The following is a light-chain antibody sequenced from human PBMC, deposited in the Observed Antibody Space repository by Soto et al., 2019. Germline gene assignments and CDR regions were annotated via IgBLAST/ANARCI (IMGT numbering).Light chain of an antibody. J-gene: IGKJ4*01. Sequence: DIVMAQSPLSLPVTPGEPASISCRSSQSLLHSNGYNYLDWYLQKPRQSPQLLICLGSNRASGVPDRFSGSGSGTDFTLKISRVEGEDVGVYFCMQGIQSPLTFGRGTKVQIK. CDR1: QSLLHSNGYNY. CDR3: MQGIQSPLT. CDR2: LGS. V-gene: IGKV2-28*01.